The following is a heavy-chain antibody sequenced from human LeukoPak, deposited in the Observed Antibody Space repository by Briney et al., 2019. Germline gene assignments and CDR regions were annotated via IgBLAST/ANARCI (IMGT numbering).Heavy chain of an antibody. Sequence: GGSLRLSCAASGFTFSTYAMNWVRQAPGKGLEWVSTISNTGATTYDADSGKGRFTISRDNSNNTLYLQMNSLRAEDTAVYYCAKVCRDGYNRDCFDPWGQGTLVTVSS. CDR3: AKVCRDGYNRDCFDP. D-gene: IGHD5-24*01. J-gene: IGHJ5*02. CDR2: ISNTGATT. CDR1: GFTFSTYA. V-gene: IGHV3-23*01.